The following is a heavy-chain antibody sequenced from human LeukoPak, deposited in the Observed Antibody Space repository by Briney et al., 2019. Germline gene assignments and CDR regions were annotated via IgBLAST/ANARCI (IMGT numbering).Heavy chain of an antibody. V-gene: IGHV4-61*08. J-gene: IGHJ4*02. Sequence: SETLSLTCTVSGGSISSGGYYWSWIRQHPGKGLEWVGYIYYSGSTHYNPSLKSRVTISVDTSKNQFSLKLSSVTAADTAVYYCARVPYDFWSGYSYYFDYWGQGTLVTVSS. CDR1: GGSISSGGYY. CDR3: ARVPYDFWSGYSYYFDY. CDR2: IYYSGST. D-gene: IGHD3-3*01.